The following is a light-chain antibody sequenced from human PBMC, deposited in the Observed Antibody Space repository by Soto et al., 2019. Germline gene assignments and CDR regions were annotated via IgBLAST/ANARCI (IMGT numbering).Light chain of an antibody. J-gene: IGLJ1*01. CDR3: SSYGGSNNYV. CDR2: EVA. V-gene: IGLV2-8*01. CDR1: SSDVGAYDY. Sequence: QSVLSQPPSASGSPGQSVTISCTGTSSDVGAYDYVSWYQQHPGKAPKLMIYEVAKRPSGVPDRFSGSKSGYTASLTVSGLQAEDEADYYCSSYGGSNNYVFGTGTKVTV.